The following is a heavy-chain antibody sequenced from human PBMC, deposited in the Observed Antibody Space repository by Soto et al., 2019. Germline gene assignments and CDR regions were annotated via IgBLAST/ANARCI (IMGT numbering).Heavy chain of an antibody. CDR3: ARASPNYDYVWGSYHYGMDV. D-gene: IGHD3-16*02. V-gene: IGHV4-34*01. Sequence: QVQLQQWGAGLLKPSATLSLTCAVYGGSFSGYYWSWLRQPPGKGLEWSGEINHRGSTNYNPSLKSRVTISVDTAKNQFSLKRSSVTAADTAVYYCARASPNYDYVWGSYHYGMDVWGQGTTVTVSS. J-gene: IGHJ6*02. CDR2: INHRGST. CDR1: GGSFSGYY.